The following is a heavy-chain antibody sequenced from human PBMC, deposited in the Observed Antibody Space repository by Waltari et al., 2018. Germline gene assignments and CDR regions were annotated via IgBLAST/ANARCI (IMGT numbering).Heavy chain of an antibody. D-gene: IGHD6-19*01. Sequence: QVQLQQWGAGLLKPSETLSLTCAVYGGSFSGYYWSWIRQPPGKGLEWSGEINQSGSTNNDPSLKSRVTISVDTSKNQFSLKLSSVTAADTAVYYCARGIRWAVAGTAYFDYWGQGTLVTVSS. CDR3: ARGIRWAVAGTAYFDY. V-gene: IGHV4-34*01. J-gene: IGHJ4*02. CDR1: GGSFSGYY. CDR2: INQSGST.